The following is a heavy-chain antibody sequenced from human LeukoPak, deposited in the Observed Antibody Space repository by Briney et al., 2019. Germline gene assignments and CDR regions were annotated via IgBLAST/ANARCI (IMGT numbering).Heavy chain of an antibody. CDR1: GGSVSSGSYY. Sequence: SETLSLTCTVSGGSVSSGSYYWSWIRPPPGKGLEWVGYIYYSGRTNYNPSLKSRVTISVDTSKNQFSLKLSSVTAADTAVYYCARDFLSTSGIAAAGAPYYYYYYGMDVWGKGTTVTVSS. CDR2: IYYSGRT. D-gene: IGHD6-13*01. V-gene: IGHV4-61*01. CDR3: ARDFLSTSGIAAAGAPYYYYYYGMDV. J-gene: IGHJ6*04.